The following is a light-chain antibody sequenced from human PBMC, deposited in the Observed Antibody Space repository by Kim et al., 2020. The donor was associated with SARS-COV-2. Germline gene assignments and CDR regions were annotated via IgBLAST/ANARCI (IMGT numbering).Light chain of an antibody. V-gene: IGLV4-69*01. CDR3: QTWGTGIWV. CDR2: LNSDDSH. CDR1: SGHSSYA. Sequence: ASVKLTCTLSSGHSSYAIAWHQQQPEKGPRYLMKLNSDDSHSKGDGIPDRFSGSSSGAERYLTISSLQSEDEADYYCQTWGTGIWVFGGGTQLTVL. J-gene: IGLJ3*02.